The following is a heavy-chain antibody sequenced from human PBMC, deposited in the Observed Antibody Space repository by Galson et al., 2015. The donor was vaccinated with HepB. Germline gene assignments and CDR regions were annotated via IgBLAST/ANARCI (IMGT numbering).Heavy chain of an antibody. V-gene: IGHV1-8*01. D-gene: IGHD3-3*01. Sequence: SVKVSCKASGYTFTSYDINWVRQATGKGLEWMGWMNPNSGNTGYAQKFQGRVTMTRNTSISTAYMELSSLRSEDTAVYYCARGSSTYYDFCSGSYTPRSYYYYYMDVWGKGTTVTVSS. J-gene: IGHJ6*03. CDR2: MNPNSGNT. CDR1: GYTFTSYD. CDR3: ARGSSTYYDFCSGSYTPRSYYYYYMDV.